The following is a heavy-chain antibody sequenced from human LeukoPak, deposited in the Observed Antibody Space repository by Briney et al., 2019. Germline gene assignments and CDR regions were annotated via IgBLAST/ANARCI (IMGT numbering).Heavy chain of an antibody. CDR2: ISSSGSTI. V-gene: IGHV3-11*01. D-gene: IGHD2-2*01. Sequence: GGSLRLSCAASGFTFSDYYMSWIRQAPGKGLEWVSYISSSGSTIYYADSVKGRFTISRDNAKNSLYLQMNSLRAEDTAVYYCARAPSIVAVPAATTGMDWFDPWGQGTLVTVSS. J-gene: IGHJ5*02. CDR3: ARAPSIVAVPAATTGMDWFDP. CDR1: GFTFSDYY.